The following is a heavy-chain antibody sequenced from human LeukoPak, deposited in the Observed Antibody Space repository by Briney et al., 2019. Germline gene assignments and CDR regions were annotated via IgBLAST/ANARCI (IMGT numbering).Heavy chain of an antibody. Sequence: GASVKVSCKASGYTFTSYGISWVRQAPGQGLEWMGWISAYNGNTNYAQKLQGRVTMTTDTSTSTAYMELRSPRSDDTAVYYCAGDGDSSGYYPSDYWGQGTLVTVSS. J-gene: IGHJ4*02. CDR1: GYTFTSYG. V-gene: IGHV1-18*01. CDR3: AGDGDSSGYYPSDY. CDR2: ISAYNGNT. D-gene: IGHD3-22*01.